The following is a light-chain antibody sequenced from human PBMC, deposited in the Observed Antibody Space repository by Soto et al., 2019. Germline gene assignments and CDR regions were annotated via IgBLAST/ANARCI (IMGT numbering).Light chain of an antibody. CDR3: QQSYNTPPYT. V-gene: IGKV1-39*01. CDR1: RGISIN. Sequence: DIQLTQSPSSLSASVGDRVTITCRASRGISINLNWYQQRPGKVPKLLIYAASSLQSGVPARFSGRRSGTDFTLTISSLQPEDFATYYCQQSYNTPPYTFGEGTRLEIK. CDR2: AAS. J-gene: IGKJ2*01.